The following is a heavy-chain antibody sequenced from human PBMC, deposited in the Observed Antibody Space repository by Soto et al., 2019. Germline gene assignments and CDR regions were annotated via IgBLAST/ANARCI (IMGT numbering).Heavy chain of an antibody. V-gene: IGHV2-5*02. J-gene: IGHJ4*02. D-gene: IGHD4-17*01. CDR2: IYWDDVK. Sequence: QITLKESGPTLVKPTQTLTLTCTLSGFSLSTSGVGVGWIRQSPGKALEGLAVIYWDDVKHYSPSLERRLTITKDTSESEVVLTMTNMDPVDTATYYCARKGSGDYALDYWGQGILVTVSS. CDR1: GFSLSTSGVG. CDR3: ARKGSGDYALDY.